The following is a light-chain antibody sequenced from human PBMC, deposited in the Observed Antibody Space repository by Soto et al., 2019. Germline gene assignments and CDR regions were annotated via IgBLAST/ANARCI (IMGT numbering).Light chain of an antibody. CDR3: QQYNNWPPYT. Sequence: EIVLTQSPATLSVSPGERATLSCRATQSVSTRLAWYQQKPGQAPRLLIYGASTRATGIPARFSGSGSDAEFTLTISSLQSEDFAGYYCQQYNNWPPYTFGQGTKLEIK. CDR1: QSVSTR. CDR2: GAS. V-gene: IGKV3-15*01. J-gene: IGKJ2*01.